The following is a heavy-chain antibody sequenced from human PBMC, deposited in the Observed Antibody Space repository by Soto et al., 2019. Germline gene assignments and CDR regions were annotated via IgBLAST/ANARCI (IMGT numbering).Heavy chain of an antibody. CDR3: ARHRLNAVTGLLHY. V-gene: IGHV1-18*01. CDR2: ISAYNGKT. D-gene: IGHD6-19*01. CDR1: GYPFTSYG. Sequence: QVQLVQSGAEVKKPGASVKVSCKTSGYPFTSYGINWVRQAPGQGPEWMGWISAYNGKTSYTQKFQGRVSMTTDTSTSTAYMQLRSLRSDDTAVYYCARHRLNAVTGLLHYWGQGTLVTVSS. J-gene: IGHJ4*02.